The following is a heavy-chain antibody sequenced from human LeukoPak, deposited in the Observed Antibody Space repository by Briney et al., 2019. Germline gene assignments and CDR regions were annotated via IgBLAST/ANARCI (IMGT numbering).Heavy chain of an antibody. J-gene: IGHJ4*02. V-gene: IGHV3-66*04. D-gene: IGHD1-20*01. CDR2: IYSGGST. CDR3: AKPKDNSLYCFDY. CDR1: GFTVSSNY. Sequence: GGSLRLSCAASGFTVSSNYMSWVRQAPGKGLEWVSVIYSGGSTYYAESVKGRFAISRDNSMNTLYLQMSSLRAEDTAVYYCAKPKDNSLYCFDYWGQGTLVTVSS.